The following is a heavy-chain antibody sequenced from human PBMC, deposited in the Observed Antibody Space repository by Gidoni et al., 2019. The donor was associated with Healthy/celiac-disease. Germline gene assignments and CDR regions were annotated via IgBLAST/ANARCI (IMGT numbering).Heavy chain of an antibody. V-gene: IGHV4-61*02. CDR3: AREWLQLDY. CDR2: IYTSWST. Sequence: QVQLQESGPGLVTPSQTLSLTCTVSGGSISSGSYYWSWIRQPAGKGLEWIGRIYTSWSTNYNPSIKSRVTISVDTSKNLFSLKLSSVTAADTAVYYCAREWLQLDYWGQGTLVTVSS. J-gene: IGHJ4*02. D-gene: IGHD5-12*01. CDR1: GGSISSGSYY.